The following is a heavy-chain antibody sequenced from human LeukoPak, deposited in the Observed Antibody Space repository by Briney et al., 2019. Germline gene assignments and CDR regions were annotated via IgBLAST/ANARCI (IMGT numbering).Heavy chain of an antibody. CDR1: GGSISSCNW. CDR3: AREGWVPR. J-gene: IGHJ4*02. Sequence: SSGTLTLTCAVSGGSISSCNWWSWVREPPGKGLGWIGEINHSGSTNYKPSVKSRLTISVDTSKNQFSLRVNSVTAGDTAVYYCAREGWVPRWGQGTLVTVSS. V-gene: IGHV4-4*02. CDR2: INHSGST. D-gene: IGHD5-24*01.